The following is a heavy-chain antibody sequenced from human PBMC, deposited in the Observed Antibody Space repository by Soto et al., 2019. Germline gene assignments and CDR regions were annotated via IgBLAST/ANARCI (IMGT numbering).Heavy chain of an antibody. CDR2: IYPGDSDT. J-gene: IGHJ3*02. V-gene: IGHV5-51*01. CDR1: GYSFTSYW. D-gene: IGHD1-26*01. CDR3: ARGGGVGATGDHAFDI. Sequence: GESLKISCKGSGYSFTSYWIGWVRQMPGKGLEWMGIIYPGDSDTRYSPSFQGRVTISADKSISTAYLQWSSLRASDTAMYYCARGGGVGATGDHAFDIWGQGTMVTVSS.